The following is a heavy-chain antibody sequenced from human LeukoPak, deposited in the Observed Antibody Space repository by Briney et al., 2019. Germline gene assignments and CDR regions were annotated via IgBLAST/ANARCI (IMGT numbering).Heavy chain of an antibody. J-gene: IGHJ5*02. CDR2: INHSGST. CDR3: ATTKRGYSGYEYP. Sequence: PSETLSLTCAVYGGSFSGYYRSWIRQPPGKGLEWIGEINHSGSTNYNPSLKSRVTISVDTSKNQFSLKLSSVTAADTAVYYCATTKRGYSGYEYPWGQGTLVTVSS. CDR1: GGSFSGYY. D-gene: IGHD5-12*01. V-gene: IGHV4-34*01.